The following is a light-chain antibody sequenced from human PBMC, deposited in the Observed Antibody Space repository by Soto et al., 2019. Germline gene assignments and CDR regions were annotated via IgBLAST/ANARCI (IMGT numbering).Light chain of an antibody. CDR2: DAS. CDR1: QSVRNNY. CDR3: QQYGRSPLT. Sequence: EIVLTQSPDTLSLSPGERATLSCRASQSVRNNYLAWYQQKPGQAPRFLIYDASSRATGIPDRFSGSGSGTDFTLTISRLEPEDSAVYYCQQYGRSPLTFGGGTKVDIK. V-gene: IGKV3-20*01. J-gene: IGKJ4*01.